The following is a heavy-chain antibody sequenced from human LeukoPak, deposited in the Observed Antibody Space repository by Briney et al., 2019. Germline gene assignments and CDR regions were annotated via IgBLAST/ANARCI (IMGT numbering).Heavy chain of an antibody. D-gene: IGHD3-22*01. V-gene: IGHV4-4*07. CDR2: IYTSGTA. CDR3: ARNSVPSFYSDTSGYFYY. Sequence: SETLSLTCTVSGGSMSDYYWSWLRQSAGKGLEWIGRIYTSGTAYNNPSLHSRVTLSLDTSKGQFSLKLRSVTAADTAVYYCARNSVPSFYSDTSGYFYYWGQGTLVTVSS. CDR1: GGSMSDYY. J-gene: IGHJ4*02.